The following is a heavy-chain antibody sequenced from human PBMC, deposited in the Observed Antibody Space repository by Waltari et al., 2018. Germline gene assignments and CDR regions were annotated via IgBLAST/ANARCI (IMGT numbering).Heavy chain of an antibody. CDR2: INAGNGNT. V-gene: IGHV1-3*01. D-gene: IGHD3-16*01. CDR1: GYTFTSYA. Sequence: QVQLVQSGAEVKKPGASVKVSCKASGYTFTSYAMHWGRQAPGQRLEWMGWINAGNGNTKYSQKFQGRVTITRDTSASTAYMELSSLRSEDTAVYYCARRLSRGGFDYWGQGTLVTVSS. J-gene: IGHJ4*02. CDR3: ARRLSRGGFDY.